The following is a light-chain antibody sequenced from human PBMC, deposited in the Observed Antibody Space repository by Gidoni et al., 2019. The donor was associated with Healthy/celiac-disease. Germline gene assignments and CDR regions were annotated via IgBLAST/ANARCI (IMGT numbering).Light chain of an antibody. Sequence: EIVLTQSPGTLSLSPGERATLSGRASQSVSSSYLAWYQQKPGQAPRLLIHGASSRATGIPDRFSGSGSGTDFTLTISRLEPEDFAVYYCQQYGSSPLTFGGGTKVEIK. CDR3: QQYGSSPLT. CDR1: QSVSSSY. V-gene: IGKV3-20*01. CDR2: GAS. J-gene: IGKJ4*01.